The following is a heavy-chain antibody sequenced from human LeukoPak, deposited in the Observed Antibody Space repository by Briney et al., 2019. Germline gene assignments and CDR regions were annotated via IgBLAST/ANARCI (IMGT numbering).Heavy chain of an antibody. J-gene: IGHJ4*02. Sequence: PSETLSLTCAVYGGSFSGYYWSWIRQPPGKGLEWIGEINHSGSTNYNPSLKSRVTISVDTSKNQFSLKLSSVTAADTAVYYCARAHYTFSRYGGFDYWGQRTLVTVSS. CDR1: GGSFSGYY. V-gene: IGHV4-34*01. CDR2: INHSGST. D-gene: IGHD3-3*01. CDR3: ARAHYTFSRYGGFDY.